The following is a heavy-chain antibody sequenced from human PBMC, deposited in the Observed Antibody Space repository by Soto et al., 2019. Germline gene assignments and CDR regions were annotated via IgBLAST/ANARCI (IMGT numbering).Heavy chain of an antibody. V-gene: IGHV4-59*01. CDR1: GGSISSYY. D-gene: IGHD6-13*01. CDR3: ARVDVAAAGEIFDY. J-gene: IGHJ4*02. CDR2: IYYSGST. Sequence: SETLSLTCTVSGGSISSYYWSWIRQPPGKGLEWIGYIYYSGSTNYNPSLKSRVTISVDTSKNQFSLKLSSVTAADTAVYYCARVDVAAAGEIFDYWGQGTLVTVSS.